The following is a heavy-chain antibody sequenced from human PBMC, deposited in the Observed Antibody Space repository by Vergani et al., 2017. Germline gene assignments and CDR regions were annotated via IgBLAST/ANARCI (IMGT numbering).Heavy chain of an antibody. Sequence: QVQLVQSGAEVKKPGASVKVSCKASGYTFTSYYMHWVRQAPGQGLEWMGIINPSGGSTSYAQKFQGRVTMTRDTSTSTVYMELSSLKASDTAMYYCARHSGELFTTGTTGDYWGQGTLVTVSS. J-gene: IGHJ4*02. CDR3: ARHSGELFTTGTTGDY. CDR1: GYTFTSYY. V-gene: IGHV1-46*01. CDR2: INPSGGST. D-gene: IGHD1-1*01.